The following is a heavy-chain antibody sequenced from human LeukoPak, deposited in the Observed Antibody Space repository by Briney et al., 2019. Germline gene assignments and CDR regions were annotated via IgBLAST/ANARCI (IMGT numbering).Heavy chain of an antibody. Sequence: SETLSLTCAVYGGSISSYYWSWIRQPPGKGLEWIGYIYTSGSTNYNPSLKSRVTISVDTSKNQFSLKLSSVTAADAAVYYCARLRGNWFDPWGQGTLVTVSS. CDR1: GGSISSYY. V-gene: IGHV4-4*09. CDR3: ARLRGNWFDP. CDR2: IYTSGST. J-gene: IGHJ5*02. D-gene: IGHD3-16*01.